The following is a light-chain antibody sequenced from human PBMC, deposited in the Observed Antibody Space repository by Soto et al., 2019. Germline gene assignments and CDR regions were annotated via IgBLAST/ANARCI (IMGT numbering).Light chain of an antibody. J-gene: IGKJ5*01. CDR2: GAF. CDR1: PSVTNY. CDR3: QQRNVWPPVT. Sequence: IVLTQSPATLSLSPGERATLSCRASPSVTNYLAWYQQRPGQAPRLLIFGAFNRATGIPARFSGSGSGTDFTLTISSLEPEDSAVYCCQQRNVWPPVTFGQGTRLEIK. V-gene: IGKV3-11*01.